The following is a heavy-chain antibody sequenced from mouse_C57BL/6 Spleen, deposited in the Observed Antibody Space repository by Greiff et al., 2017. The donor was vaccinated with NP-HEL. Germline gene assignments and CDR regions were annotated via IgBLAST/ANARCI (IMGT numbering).Heavy chain of an antibody. Sequence: QVQLQQSGPELVKPGASVKISCKASGYAFSSSWMNWVKQRPGKGLEWIGRIYPGDGDTNYNGKFKGKATLTADNSSSTAYMQLSSLTSEDSAVYFCANPYYYGSSSWFAYWGQGTLVTVSA. D-gene: IGHD1-1*01. CDR1: GYAFSSSW. CDR2: IYPGDGDT. J-gene: IGHJ3*01. V-gene: IGHV1-82*01. CDR3: ANPYYYGSSSWFAY.